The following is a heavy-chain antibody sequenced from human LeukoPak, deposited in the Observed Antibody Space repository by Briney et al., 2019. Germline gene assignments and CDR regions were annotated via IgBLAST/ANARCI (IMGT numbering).Heavy chain of an antibody. J-gene: IGHJ4*02. CDR3: ARHPGIPEVHFGD. Sequence: SETLSLTCTVSGGSISRGSYYWAWIRQPPGKGLEWIGRIYYSGSTYYNPSLNSQVNISQAPSKTQFSLKLSSVTAADTAVYYCARHPGIPEVHFGDWGQGTLVIVSS. CDR1: GGSISRGSYY. V-gene: IGHV4-39*01. D-gene: IGHD6-13*01. CDR2: IYYSGST.